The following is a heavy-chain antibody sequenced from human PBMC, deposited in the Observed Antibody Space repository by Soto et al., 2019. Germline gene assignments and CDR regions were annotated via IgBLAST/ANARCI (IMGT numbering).Heavy chain of an antibody. CDR3: ARHARYYYMDV. CDR1: GGSISSYY. J-gene: IGHJ6*03. Sequence: QVQLQESGPGLVKPSETLSLTCTVSGGSISSYYWSWIRQPPGKGLEWIGYIYYSGSTNYNPSLKRRVTISVDTSKNQFALKLSSVTAADTAVYYCARHARYYYMDVWGKGPTVTVSS. V-gene: IGHV4-59*08. CDR2: IYYSGST.